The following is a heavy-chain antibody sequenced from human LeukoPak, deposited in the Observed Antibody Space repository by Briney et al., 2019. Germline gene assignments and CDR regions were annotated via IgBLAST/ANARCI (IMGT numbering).Heavy chain of an antibody. CDR1: GFTFSNYA. V-gene: IGHV3-23*01. Sequence: GGSLRLSCAASGFTFSNYAMSWVRQAPGKGLEWDSAISGSGGSTYYADSVKGRFTISRDNSKDTLYLQMNSLRAEDTAVYYCARAGEAIAAAGLNYYYYYGMAVWGQGTTVTVSS. D-gene: IGHD6-13*01. CDR3: ARAGEAIAAAGLNYYYYYGMAV. J-gene: IGHJ6*02. CDR2: ISGSGGST.